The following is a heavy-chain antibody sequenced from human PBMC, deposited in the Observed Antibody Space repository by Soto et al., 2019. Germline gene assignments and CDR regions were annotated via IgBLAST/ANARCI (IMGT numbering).Heavy chain of an antibody. J-gene: IGHJ6*02. V-gene: IGHV1-69*13. CDR2: INPIFGTA. Sequence: SVKVSCKASGGTFSSYAISWVRQAPGQGLEWMGGINPIFGTANYAQKFQGRVTITADESTSTAYMELSSLRSEDTAVYYCVGTTGAYYGMDVWGQGTTVTVSS. CDR3: VGTTGAYYGMDV. D-gene: IGHD4-17*01. CDR1: GGTFSSYA.